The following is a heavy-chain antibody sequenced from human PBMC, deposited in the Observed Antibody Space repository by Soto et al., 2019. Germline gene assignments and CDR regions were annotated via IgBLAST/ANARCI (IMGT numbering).Heavy chain of an antibody. CDR3: ARERGRFLEWSHYYYYGMAV. J-gene: IGHJ6*02. Sequence: QVQLQESGPGLVKPSETLSLTCTVSGGSISSYYWSWIRQPPGKGLEWIGYIYYSGSTNYNPSLKSRVTISVDTSKNQFSLKLSSVTAAATAVYYCARERGRFLEWSHYYYYGMAVWGQGTTVTVSS. CDR2: IYYSGST. D-gene: IGHD3-3*01. CDR1: GGSISSYY. V-gene: IGHV4-59*01.